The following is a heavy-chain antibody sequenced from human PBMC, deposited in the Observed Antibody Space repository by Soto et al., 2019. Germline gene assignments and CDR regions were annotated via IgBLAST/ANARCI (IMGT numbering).Heavy chain of an antibody. J-gene: IGHJ3*02. D-gene: IGHD5-18*01. V-gene: IGHV5-51*01. CDR2: ICPGDSDT. CDR1: GCSVTSYW. CDR3: ASGGYSYGSAFDI. Sequence: GESLKISCKGSGCSVTSYWIGWVRQMPGKGLEWMGIICPGDSDTRYSPSFQGQVTISADKSISTAYLQWSSLKASDTAMYYCASGGYSYGSAFDIWGQGTMVTVSS.